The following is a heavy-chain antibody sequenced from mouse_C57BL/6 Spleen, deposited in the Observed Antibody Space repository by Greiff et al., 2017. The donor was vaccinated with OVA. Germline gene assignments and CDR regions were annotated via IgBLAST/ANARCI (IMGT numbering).Heavy chain of an antibody. Sequence: VQLQQSGPELVKPGASVKISCKASGYTFTDYYMNWVKQSHGKSLEWIGDINPNNGGTSYNQKFKGKATLTVDKSSSTAYMELRSLTSEDSAVYYCARWDSSGPWFAYWGQGTLVTVSA. D-gene: IGHD3-2*02. J-gene: IGHJ3*01. CDR3: ARWDSSGPWFAY. CDR1: GYTFTDYY. V-gene: IGHV1-26*01. CDR2: INPNNGGT.